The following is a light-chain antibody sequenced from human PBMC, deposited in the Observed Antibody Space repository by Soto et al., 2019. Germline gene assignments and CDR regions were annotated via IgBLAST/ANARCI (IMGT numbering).Light chain of an antibody. V-gene: IGKV1-39*01. Sequence: DLQLTQSPSSLSASVGDRVTITCRASQSISNYLNWYQQKPGKAPNPLIYAASTLQSGVPSRFGGSGSGTYFTLTINSLQPEDFATYYCQQSYSTPGTFGQGTKVEIK. CDR1: QSISNY. CDR3: QQSYSTPGT. CDR2: AAS. J-gene: IGKJ1*01.